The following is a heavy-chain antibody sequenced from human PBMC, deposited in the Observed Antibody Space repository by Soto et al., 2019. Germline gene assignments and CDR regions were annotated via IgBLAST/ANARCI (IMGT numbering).Heavy chain of an antibody. V-gene: IGHV1-69*02. Sequence: QVQMVQSGAEVKRPGSSVKVSCKASGDTFNFYSINWVRQAPGLGLEWMGRVNPIVSMSNYAPKFQGRVTMTSDKSTSTASMELSSLRSDDTAIYYFASSYGEGYRAFDYWRQGAPVTVSS. CDR3: ASSYGEGYRAFDY. D-gene: IGHD3-16*01. CDR2: VNPIVSMS. CDR1: GDTFNFYS. J-gene: IGHJ4*02.